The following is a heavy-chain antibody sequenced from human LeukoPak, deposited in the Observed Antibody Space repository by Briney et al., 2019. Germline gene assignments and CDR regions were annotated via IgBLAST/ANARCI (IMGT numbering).Heavy chain of an antibody. J-gene: IGHJ4*01. Sequence: SETLSLTCTVSGGSINSYFLTWIRQPPRERLEWIGFAHSSGGTNYNPSLKSRVTILVDTSKNQFSLKLKSVTAPHTAVYYCATSYGSNVVDYWGPGTLVIVSS. CDR3: ATSYGSNVVDY. D-gene: IGHD2-15*01. V-gene: IGHV4-59*01. CDR2: AHSSGGT. CDR1: GGSINSYF.